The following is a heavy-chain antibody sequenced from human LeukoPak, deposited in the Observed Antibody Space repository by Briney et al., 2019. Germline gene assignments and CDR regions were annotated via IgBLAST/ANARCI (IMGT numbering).Heavy chain of an antibody. CDR3: ARECSSGCYSFDY. CDR2: IYYSGST. CDR1: GGSISSYY. V-gene: IGHV4-59*12. J-gene: IGHJ4*02. D-gene: IGHD6-19*01. Sequence: PSETLSLTCTVSGGSISSYYWSWIRQPPGKGLEWIGYIYYSGSTNYNPSLKGRVTISGDTSKNQFSLKLSSVTAADTAVYYCARECSSGCYSFDYWGQGTLVTVSS.